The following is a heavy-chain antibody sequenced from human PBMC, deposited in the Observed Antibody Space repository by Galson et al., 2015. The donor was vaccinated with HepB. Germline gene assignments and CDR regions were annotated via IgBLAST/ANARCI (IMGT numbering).Heavy chain of an antibody. D-gene: IGHD2-21*02. CDR1: GDTFTNFA. V-gene: IGHV1-3*01. CDR3: AKDRGCDYYFDY. CDR2: INAGNDNT. J-gene: IGHJ4*02. Sequence: SVKVSCKASGDTFTNFAVHWVRQAPGQSLEWMGWINAGNDNTKYSQKFQGRVTITRDTSASTAYMELSMELSSPRSEDTAVYYCAKDRGCDYYFDYWGQGTLVTVSS.